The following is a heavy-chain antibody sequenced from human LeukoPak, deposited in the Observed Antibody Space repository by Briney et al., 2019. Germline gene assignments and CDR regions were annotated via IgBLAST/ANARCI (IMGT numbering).Heavy chain of an antibody. CDR3: AKPLQFWEHGDPDY. CDR1: GFTFSSYA. J-gene: IGHJ4*02. V-gene: IGHV3-23*01. D-gene: IGHD4-11*01. Sequence: GGSLRLSCAASGFTFSSYAMNWVRQAPGKGLEWVSGISTGGGSTYYSDSVKGRFTISRDNSKNTLHLQMNSLRAEDTAVYYCAKPLQFWEHGDPDYWGQGTLVTVSS. CDR2: ISTGGGST.